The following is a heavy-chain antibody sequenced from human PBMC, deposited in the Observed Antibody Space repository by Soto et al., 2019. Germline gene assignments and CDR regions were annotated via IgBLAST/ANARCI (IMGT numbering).Heavy chain of an antibody. V-gene: IGHV4-59*08. CDR3: ARLDTIFGVARTFDY. CDR2: IYYSGST. J-gene: IGHJ4*02. Sequence: SETLSLTCTVSGRSISSYYWSWIRQPPGKGLEWIGYIYYSGSTNYNPSLKSRVTISVDTSKNQFSLKLSSVTAADTAVYYCARLDTIFGVARTFDYWGQGTLVTVSS. CDR1: GRSISSYY. D-gene: IGHD3-3*01.